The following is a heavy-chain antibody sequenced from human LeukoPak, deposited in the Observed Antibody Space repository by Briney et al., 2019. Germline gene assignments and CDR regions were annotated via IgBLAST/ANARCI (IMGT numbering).Heavy chain of an antibody. CDR3: AKLGYCSSTSCFRFDP. J-gene: IGHJ5*02. V-gene: IGHV1-69*05. D-gene: IGHD2-2*01. Sequence: SVKVSCKASGGTFSSYAISWVRQAPGQGLEWMGGIIPIFGTANYAQKCQGRVTITTDESTSTAYMELSSLRSEDTAVYYCAKLGYCSSTSCFRFDPWGQGSLVTVSS. CDR2: IIPIFGTA. CDR1: GGTFSSYA.